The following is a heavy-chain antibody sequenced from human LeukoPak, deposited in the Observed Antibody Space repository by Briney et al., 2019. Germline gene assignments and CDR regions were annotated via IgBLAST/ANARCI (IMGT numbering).Heavy chain of an antibody. D-gene: IGHD3-22*01. V-gene: IGHV3-53*04. CDR2: IYSGGST. CDR3: ARGHFDDSSGYYYWAAFDI. J-gene: IGHJ3*02. CDR1: AFTLISTY. Sequence: GGSLRLSYEASAFTLISTYMSWVRQAPGKGLEWLSVIYSGGSTYYADSVKGRFTISRHNSKNTLYLQMNSLRAEDTAVYYCARGHFDDSSGYYYWAAFDIWGQGTMVTVSS.